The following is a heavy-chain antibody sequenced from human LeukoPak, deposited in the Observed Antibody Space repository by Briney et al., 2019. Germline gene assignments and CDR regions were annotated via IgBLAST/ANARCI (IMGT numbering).Heavy chain of an antibody. CDR3: ARYSYYDFWSGYTYYFDY. Sequence: GGSLRLSCAASGFTFSRYAVTWVRQAPGRGLECVSTISASGGSTYYADSVKGRFTISRDNAKNSLYLQMNSMRAEDTAVYYCARYSYYDFWSGYTYYFDYWGQGTLVTVSS. V-gene: IGHV3-23*01. CDR2: ISASGGST. D-gene: IGHD3-3*01. CDR1: GFTFSRYA. J-gene: IGHJ4*02.